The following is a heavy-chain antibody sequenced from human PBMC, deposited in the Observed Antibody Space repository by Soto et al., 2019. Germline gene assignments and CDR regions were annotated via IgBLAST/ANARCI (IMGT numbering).Heavy chain of an antibody. J-gene: IGHJ3*02. D-gene: IGHD2-2*01. CDR2: IIPIFGTA. CDR3: AGDIGYCSSTSCLPDAFDI. V-gene: IGHV1-69*01. CDR1: GGTFSSYA. Sequence: QVQLVQSGAEVKKPGSSVKVSCKASGGTFSSYAISWVRQAPGQGLEWMGGIIPIFGTANYAQKFQGRVTITADESTSTAYMEPGSLRSEDTAVYYCAGDIGYCSSTSCLPDAFDIWGQGTMVTVSS.